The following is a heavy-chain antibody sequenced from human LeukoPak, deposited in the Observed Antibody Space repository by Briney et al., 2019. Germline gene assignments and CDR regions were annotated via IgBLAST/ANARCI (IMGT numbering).Heavy chain of an antibody. V-gene: IGHV3-74*01. CDR1: GFTFNTYW. CDR2: INTDGSST. Sequence: GGSPRLSCAASGFTFNTYWMHWVRQAPGKGLVWVSRINTDGSSTDYAESVKGRSTISRDNAKNTLYLQMNSLKPEDTAVYYCARDRPMGVWGKGTTVAVSS. CDR3: ARDRPMGV. J-gene: IGHJ6*03.